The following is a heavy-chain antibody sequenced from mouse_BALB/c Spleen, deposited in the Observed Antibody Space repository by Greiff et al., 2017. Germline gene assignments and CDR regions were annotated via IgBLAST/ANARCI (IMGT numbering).Heavy chain of an antibody. CDR3: ARDTLIYYGNYGYAMDY. CDR1: GFTFTDYY. Sequence: EVMLVESGGGLVQPGGSLRLSCATSGFTFTDYYMSWVRQPPGKALEWLGFIRNKANGYTTEYSASVKGRFTISRDNSQSILYLQMNTLRAEDSATYYCARDTLIYYGNYGYAMDYWGQGTSVTVSS. J-gene: IGHJ4*01. V-gene: IGHV7-3*02. CDR2: IRNKANGYTT. D-gene: IGHD2-1*01.